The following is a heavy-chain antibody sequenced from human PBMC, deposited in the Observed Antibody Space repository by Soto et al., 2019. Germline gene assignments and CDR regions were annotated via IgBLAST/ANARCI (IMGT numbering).Heavy chain of an antibody. J-gene: IGHJ4*02. V-gene: IGHV1-69*12. CDR1: GGTFSSYA. CDR2: IIPIFGTA. D-gene: IGHD2-2*01. Sequence: QVQLVQSGAEVKKPGSSVKVSCKASGGTFSSYAISWVRQAPGQGLEWMGGIIPIFGTANYAQKFQGRVTITADESTSTAYMELSSLRSEDTAVYYCARSPIVLVPAAIRSPSDYWGQGTLVTVSS. CDR3: ARSPIVLVPAAIRSPSDY.